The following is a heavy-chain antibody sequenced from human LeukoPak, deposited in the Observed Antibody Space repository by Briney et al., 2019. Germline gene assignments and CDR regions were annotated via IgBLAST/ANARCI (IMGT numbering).Heavy chain of an antibody. CDR2: INHSGST. CDR1: GGSFSGYY. J-gene: IGHJ4*02. V-gene: IGHV4-34*01. CDR3: ARRDGYSRTYFDY. D-gene: IGHD5-24*01. Sequence: SETLSLTRAVYGGSFSGYYWSWIRQPPGKGLEWIGEINHSGSTNYNPSLKSRVTISVDTSKNQFSLKLSSVTAADTAVYYCARRDGYSRTYFDYWGQGTLVTVSS.